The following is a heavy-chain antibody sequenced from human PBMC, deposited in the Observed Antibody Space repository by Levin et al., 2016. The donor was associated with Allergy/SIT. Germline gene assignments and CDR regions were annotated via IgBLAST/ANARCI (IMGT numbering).Heavy chain of an antibody. CDR2: TYYRSKWYN. CDR3: ARDPPYSLSLFDY. V-gene: IGHV6-1*01. D-gene: IGHD5-12*01. Sequence: WIRQSPSRGLEWLGRTYYRSKWYNDYAVSVKSRITINPDTSKNQFSLQLNSVTPEDTAVYYCARDPPYSLSLFDYWGQGILVTVSS. J-gene: IGHJ4*02.